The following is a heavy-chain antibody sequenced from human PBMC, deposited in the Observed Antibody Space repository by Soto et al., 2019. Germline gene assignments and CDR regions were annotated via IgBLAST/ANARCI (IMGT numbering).Heavy chain of an antibody. D-gene: IGHD1-26*01. CDR2: ISAYNGNT. J-gene: IGHJ6*02. Sequence: XSVKVSCKASGYPFTSYGIVWVRQAPGQGLEWMGWISAYNGNTNYAQKLQGRVTMTTDTSTSTAYMELRSLRSDDTAVYYCATGRWYSGSYLGYYYYGMDVWGQGTTVTVSS. V-gene: IGHV1-18*04. CDR1: GYPFTSYG. CDR3: ATGRWYSGSYLGYYYYGMDV.